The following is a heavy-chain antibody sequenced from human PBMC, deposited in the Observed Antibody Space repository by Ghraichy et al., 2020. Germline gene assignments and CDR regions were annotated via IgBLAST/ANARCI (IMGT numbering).Heavy chain of an antibody. CDR3: AKDSSGLAAAGYY. CDR2: ISYDGSNK. D-gene: IGHD6-13*01. CDR1: GFTFSSYG. Sequence: GGSLRLSCAASGFTFSSYGMHWVRQAPGKGLEWVAVISYDGSNKYYADSVKGRFTISRDNSKNTLYLQMNSLRAEDTAVYYCAKDSSGLAAAGYYWGQGTLVTVSS. J-gene: IGHJ4*02. V-gene: IGHV3-30*18.